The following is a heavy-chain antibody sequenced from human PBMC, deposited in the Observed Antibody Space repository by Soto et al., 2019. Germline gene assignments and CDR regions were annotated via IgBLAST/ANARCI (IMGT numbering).Heavy chain of an antibody. D-gene: IGHD3-16*02. CDR1: GGSFSGYY. CDR3: ARGGYVWGSYRSWVY. J-gene: IGHJ4*02. V-gene: IGHV4-34*01. Sequence: PSESLSLTCAVYGGSFSGYYWSWIRQPPGKGLEWIGEINHSGSTNYNPSLKSRVTTSVDTSKNQFSLKLSSVTAADTAVYYCARGGYVWGSYRSWVYWGQGTLVTVSS. CDR2: INHSGST.